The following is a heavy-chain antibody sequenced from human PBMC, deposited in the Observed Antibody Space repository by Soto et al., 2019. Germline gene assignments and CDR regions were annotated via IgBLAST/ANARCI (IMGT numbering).Heavy chain of an antibody. CDR3: AKVGSERYSGQHSDY. V-gene: IGHV3-23*01. Sequence: EVQLLESGGGLVQPGGSLRLSCAASGFTFSNYAMNWVRQAPGKGLEWVSTISSSSGSTYYADSVKGRFNISRDNSKNFLYLQMNSLRGDDTAGYYCAKVGSERYSGQHSDYWGQGTLVTIST. D-gene: IGHD5-12*01. CDR2: ISSSSGST. CDR1: GFTFSNYA. J-gene: IGHJ4*02.